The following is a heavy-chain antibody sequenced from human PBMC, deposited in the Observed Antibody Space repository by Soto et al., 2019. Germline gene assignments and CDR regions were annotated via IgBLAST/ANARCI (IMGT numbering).Heavy chain of an antibody. CDR2: IIPIFGTA. CDR3: ARDPSYSSSWYAPLHFDD. Sequence: QVQLVQSGAEVKKPGSSVKVSCKASGGNFSSYAISWVRQAPGQGRAWMGGIIPIFGTANYAQKFQGRVTITADESTSTAYMELSSLRSEDTAVYYCARDPSYSSSWYAPLHFDDWGQVTLVTVSS. CDR1: GGNFSSYA. D-gene: IGHD6-13*01. V-gene: IGHV1-69*01. J-gene: IGHJ4*02.